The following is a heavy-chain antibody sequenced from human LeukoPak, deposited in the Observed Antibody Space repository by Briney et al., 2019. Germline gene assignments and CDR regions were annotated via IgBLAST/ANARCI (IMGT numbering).Heavy chain of an antibody. V-gene: IGHV4-59*01. D-gene: IGHD1-26*01. CDR1: GGSISSYY. Sequence: SETLSLTCTVSGGSISSYYWSWLRQPPGKGLEWFGNIYYSGSTNYNLSLKSRVTISADTTNNKFSLKMSSGTAADTAVYYCARGKIGSYYYYYYMDVWGKGTTVTVSS. J-gene: IGHJ6*03. CDR2: IYYSGST. CDR3: ARGKIGSYYYYYYMDV.